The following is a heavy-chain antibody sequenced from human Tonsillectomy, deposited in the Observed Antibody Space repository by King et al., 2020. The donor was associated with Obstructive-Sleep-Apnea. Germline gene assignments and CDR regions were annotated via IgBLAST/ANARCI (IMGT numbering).Heavy chain of an antibody. D-gene: IGHD3-16*02. Sequence: QLQESGPGLVKPSQTLSLTCTVSGGSISSGGYYWSWIRQHPGKGLEWIGDIYYSGSTYYNPSLKSRVTISVDTSKNQFSLKLSSVTAADTAVYYCARDSLADNWFDPWGQGTLVTVSS. V-gene: IGHV4-31*03. CDR3: ARDSLADNWFDP. CDR2: IYYSGST. CDR1: GGSISSGGYY. J-gene: IGHJ5*02.